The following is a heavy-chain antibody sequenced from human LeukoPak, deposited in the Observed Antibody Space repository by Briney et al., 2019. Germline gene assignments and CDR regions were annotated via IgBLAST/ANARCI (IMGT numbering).Heavy chain of an antibody. CDR1: GFTFTGYY. CDR3: ARGPSITMVRGGQWYYYMDV. V-gene: IGHV1-2*02. J-gene: IGHJ6*03. Sequence: ASVKVSCKASGFTFTGYYMHWVRQAPGQGLEWMGWINPNSGDTHYAQKFQGRVTMTRDTSISTAYMELRSLRSDDTAVYYCARGPSITMVRGGQWYYYMDVWGKGTTVTISS. D-gene: IGHD3-10*01. CDR2: INPNSGDT.